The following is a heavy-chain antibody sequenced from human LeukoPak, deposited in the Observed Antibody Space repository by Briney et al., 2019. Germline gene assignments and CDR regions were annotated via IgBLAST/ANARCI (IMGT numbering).Heavy chain of an antibody. CDR1: GYTFTGYY. D-gene: IGHD3-16*02. CDR3: ARVSSFYIDYFDY. Sequence: GASVKVSCKASGYTFTGYYMHWVRQAPGQGLEWMGWINPNSGGTDYAQKFQGRVTMTRDTSISTAYMELSRLRSDDTAVYYCARVSSFYIDYFDYWGQGTLVTVSS. J-gene: IGHJ4*02. V-gene: IGHV1-2*02. CDR2: INPNSGGT.